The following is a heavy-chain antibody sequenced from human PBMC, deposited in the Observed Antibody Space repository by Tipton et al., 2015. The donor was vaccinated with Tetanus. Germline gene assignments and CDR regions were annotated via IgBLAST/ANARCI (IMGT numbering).Heavy chain of an antibody. CDR1: GYTFTGYY. CDR3: ARRSFRHCSGPGCFSAYSYDAMDV. V-gene: IGHV1-2*02. J-gene: IGHJ6*02. Sequence: QSGAEVKKPGASVKVSCKASGYTFTGYYMHWVRQAPGQGLEWMGWINPNSGGTNYAQKFQGRVTMTRDTSISTVYMELSSLRSEDTATYYCARRSFRHCSGPGCFSAYSYDAMDVWGQGTTVTVSS. CDR2: INPNSGGT. D-gene: IGHD2-15*01.